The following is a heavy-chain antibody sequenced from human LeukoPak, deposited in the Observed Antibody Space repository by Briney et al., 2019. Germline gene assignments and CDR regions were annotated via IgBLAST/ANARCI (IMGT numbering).Heavy chain of an antibody. CDR2: IYYSGST. J-gene: IGHJ4*02. V-gene: IGHV4-39*07. D-gene: IGHD4-17*01. Sequence: PSETLSLTCTVSGGSLSSSSYYWGWIRQPPGKGLEWIGSIYYSGSTYYNPSLKSRVTISVDTSKNQFSLKLSSVTAADTAVYYCAREAPLRIGEIDYWGQGTLVTVSS. CDR1: GGSLSSSSYY. CDR3: AREAPLRIGEIDY.